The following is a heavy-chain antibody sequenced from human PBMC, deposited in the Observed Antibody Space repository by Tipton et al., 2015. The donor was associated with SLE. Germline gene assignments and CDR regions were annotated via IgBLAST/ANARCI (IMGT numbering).Heavy chain of an antibody. CDR1: GGSISSSSHY. D-gene: IGHD1-26*01. CDR3: ARENIVGPRGFDY. Sequence: TLSLTCTVSGGSISSSSHYWDWIRQPPGKGLEWIGSFYYRGNTYYNPSLKSRVTISVDTSKNQFSLRLTSVTAAETAVYYCARENIVGPRGFDYWGQGSLVTVSS. J-gene: IGHJ4*02. V-gene: IGHV4-39*01. CDR2: FYYRGNT.